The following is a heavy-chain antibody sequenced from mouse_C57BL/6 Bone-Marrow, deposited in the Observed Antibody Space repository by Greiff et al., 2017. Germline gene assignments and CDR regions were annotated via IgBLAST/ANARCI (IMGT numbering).Heavy chain of an antibody. CDR2: IDPSDGDT. V-gene: IGHV1-69*01. CDR3: ARPEGGYYAMDY. CDR1: GYTFTSYY. Sequence: VQLQQPGAELVMPGASVKLSCKASGYTFTSYYMHWVKQRPGQGLEWIGEIDPSDGDTNYNQKFQGKSTLTADTSSSTAYLQLSSLTSEDSAVYYCARPEGGYYAMDYWGQGTSVTVSS. D-gene: IGHD1-1*02. J-gene: IGHJ4*01.